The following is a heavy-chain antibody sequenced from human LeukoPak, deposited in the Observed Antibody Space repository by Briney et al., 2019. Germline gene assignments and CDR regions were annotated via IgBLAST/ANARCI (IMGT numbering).Heavy chain of an antibody. J-gene: IGHJ5*02. CDR3: ARDLEARYCSGGSCYSNWFDP. CDR2: IYYSGST. D-gene: IGHD2-15*01. CDR1: GGSISGYY. V-gene: IGHV4-59*01. Sequence: PSETLSLTCTVSGGSISGYYWNWIRQPPGKGLEWIAYIYYSGSTNYNPSLKSRVTISVDTSKNQFSLKLSSVTAADTAVYYCARDLEARYCSGGSCYSNWFDPWGQGTLVTVSS.